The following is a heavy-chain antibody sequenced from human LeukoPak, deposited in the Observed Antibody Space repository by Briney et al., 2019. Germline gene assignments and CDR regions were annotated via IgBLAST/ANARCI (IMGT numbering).Heavy chain of an antibody. J-gene: IGHJ4*02. D-gene: IGHD2-15*01. CDR3: ARVAPNRRYCSGGSCLNYFDY. CDR1: GYTFINYG. Sequence: ASVTVSCKASGYTFINYGITWVRQAPGQGLEWMGWISAYNGHTNYAQKLQGRVTMTTDTSTSTAYIELRSLRSDDTAVYYCARVAPNRRYCSGGSCLNYFDYWGQGTLVTVSS. V-gene: IGHV1-18*01. CDR2: ISAYNGHT.